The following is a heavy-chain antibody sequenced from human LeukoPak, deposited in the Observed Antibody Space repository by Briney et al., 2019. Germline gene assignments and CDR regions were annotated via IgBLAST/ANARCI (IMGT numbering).Heavy chain of an antibody. CDR2: ISGSGGST. D-gene: IGHD4-17*01. V-gene: IGHV3-23*01. CDR3: AKIYGDYSHYYYYYGMDV. Sequence: GGSLRLSCAASGFTFSSYAMSWVRQAPGKGLEWVSAISGSGGSTYYADSVKGRFTISRDNSKNTLYLQMNGLRAEDTAVYYCAKIYGDYSHYYYYYGMDVWGQGTTVTVSS. J-gene: IGHJ6*02. CDR1: GFTFSSYA.